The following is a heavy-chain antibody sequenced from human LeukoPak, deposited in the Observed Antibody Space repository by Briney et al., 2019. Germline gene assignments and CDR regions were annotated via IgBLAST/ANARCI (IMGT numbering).Heavy chain of an antibody. Sequence: SVKVSCKASGGTFSSYTISWVQQAPGQGLEWMGRIIPILGIANYAQKFQGRVTITADKSTSTAYMELSSLRSEDTAVYYCARDGVVRPPDCSSTSCPYNYYYYGMDVWGQGTTVTVSS. D-gene: IGHD2-2*01. V-gene: IGHV1-69*02. J-gene: IGHJ6*02. CDR3: ARDGVVRPPDCSSTSCPYNYYYYGMDV. CDR1: GGTFSSYT. CDR2: IIPILGIA.